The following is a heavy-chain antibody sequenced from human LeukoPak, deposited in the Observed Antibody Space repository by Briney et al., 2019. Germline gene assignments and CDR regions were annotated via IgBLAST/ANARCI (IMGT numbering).Heavy chain of an antibody. CDR2: IYYSGST. CDR3: ARVSYGLDR. V-gene: IGHV4-59*01. D-gene: IGHD5-18*01. CDR1: GGSISSYY. J-gene: IGHJ5*02. Sequence: PSETLSLTCTVSGGSISSYYWSWFRQPPGKGLEWIGYIYYSGSTNYNPSLKSRVTISVDTSKNQFSLKLSSVTAADTAVYYCARVSYGLDRWGQGTLVTVSS.